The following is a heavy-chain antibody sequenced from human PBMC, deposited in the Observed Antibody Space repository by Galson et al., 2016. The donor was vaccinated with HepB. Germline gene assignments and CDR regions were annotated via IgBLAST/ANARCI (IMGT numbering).Heavy chain of an antibody. V-gene: IGHV4-59*01. CDR3: AREIWGDFGRGLDY. CDR2: IYYSGNT. D-gene: IGHD3-3*01. J-gene: IGHJ4*02. Sequence: SETLSLTCTVSGGSMSSYYWSWIRQPPGKGLEWIGYIYYSGNTNYNPSLKSRVTMSVDTSKNQFSLRLTSVTPANTAVYYCAREIWGDFGRGLDYWGQGTLVTVSS. CDR1: GGSMSSYY.